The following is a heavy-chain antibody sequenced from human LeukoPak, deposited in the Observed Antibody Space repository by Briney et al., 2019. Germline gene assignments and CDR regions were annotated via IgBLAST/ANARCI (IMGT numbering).Heavy chain of an antibody. CDR3: ARGGPSVEDIVVYGAFDI. V-gene: IGHV3-7*01. CDR1: GFTFSSYW. D-gene: IGHD2-2*01. J-gene: IGHJ3*02. CDR2: IKQDGSEK. Sequence: GGSLRLSCAASGFTFSSYWMSWVRQAPGKGLEWVANIKQDGSEKYYVDSVKGRFTISRDNAKNSLYLQMNSLRGEDTAVYYCARGGPSVEDIVVYGAFDIWGQGTMVTVSS.